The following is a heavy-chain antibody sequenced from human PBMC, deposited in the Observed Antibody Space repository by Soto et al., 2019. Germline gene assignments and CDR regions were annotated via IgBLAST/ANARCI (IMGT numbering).Heavy chain of an antibody. D-gene: IGHD3-10*01. J-gene: IGHJ4*02. Sequence: ASVKVSCKASGNTFTSYDINWVRQATGHGLEWMGWINPNSGNIGYAQKFQGRVTMTRDTAIRTAYMEVSRLRSDDTAVYDCARGGASGSYYLLGYWGKGTLVTVSS. V-gene: IGHV1-8*01. CDR2: INPNSGNI. CDR3: ARGGASGSYYLLGY. CDR1: GNTFTSYD.